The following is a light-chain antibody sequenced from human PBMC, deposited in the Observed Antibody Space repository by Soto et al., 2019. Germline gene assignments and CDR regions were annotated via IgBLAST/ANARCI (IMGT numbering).Light chain of an antibody. CDR1: TGAVTNNYF. CDR2: GTS. V-gene: IGLV7-43*01. Sequence: QAVVTQEPSLTVSPGGTVTLTCASITGAVTNNYFPNWFQQKPGQTPRALIYGTSDKYSWTPARFSGSLLGGKAALTLSSVQPEDEADYYCLIYYGGAWVFGGGTKLTVL. CDR3: LIYYGGAWV. J-gene: IGLJ2*01.